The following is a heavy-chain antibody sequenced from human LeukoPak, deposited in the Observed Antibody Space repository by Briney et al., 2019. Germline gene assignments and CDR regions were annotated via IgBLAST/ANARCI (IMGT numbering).Heavy chain of an antibody. CDR1: GDSMSSNY. D-gene: IGHD2-15*01. J-gene: IGHJ4*02. V-gene: IGHV4-59*01. CDR3: ARVVVVVATPVKYFDY. CDR2: IFHSGST. Sequence: SETLSLTCTVSGDSMSSNYWSWIRQPPGKGLEWVAYIFHSGSTSYNPSLKSRVAISMNTSRNQFSLKLTSVTAADTAVYYCARVVVVVATPVKYFDYWGQGTLVTVSS.